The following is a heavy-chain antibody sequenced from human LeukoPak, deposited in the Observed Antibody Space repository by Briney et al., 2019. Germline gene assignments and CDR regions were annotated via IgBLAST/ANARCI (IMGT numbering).Heavy chain of an antibody. CDR1: GGSISSYY. CDR2: IYYSGST. Sequence: PSETLSLTCTVSGGSISSYYWSWIRQPPGKGLEWIGYIYYSGSTNYNPSLKSRVTISVDTSKNQFSLKLSSVTAADTAVYYCARLAAVGYSYYLDYWGQGTLVTVSS. J-gene: IGHJ4*02. V-gene: IGHV4-59*08. CDR3: ARLAAVGYSYYLDY. D-gene: IGHD5-18*01.